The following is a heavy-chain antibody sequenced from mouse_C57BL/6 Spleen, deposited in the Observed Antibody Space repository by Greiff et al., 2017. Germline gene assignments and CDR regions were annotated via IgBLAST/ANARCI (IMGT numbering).Heavy chain of an antibody. CDR3: ASRWLPRDYYAMDY. Sequence: QVQLQQPGAELVKPGASVKLSCKASGYTFTSYWMQWVKQRPGPGLEWIGEIDPSDSYTNSNQKFKGKATLTVDTSSSTAYMQLSSLTSEDSAVYYCASRWLPRDYYAMDYWGQGTSVTVSS. CDR2: IDPSDSYT. D-gene: IGHD2-3*01. CDR1: GYTFTSYW. J-gene: IGHJ4*01. V-gene: IGHV1-50*01.